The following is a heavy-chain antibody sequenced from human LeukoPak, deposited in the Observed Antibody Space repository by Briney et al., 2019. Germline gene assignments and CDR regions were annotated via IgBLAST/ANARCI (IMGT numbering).Heavy chain of an antibody. Sequence: GGSLRLSCAASGFTFSSYGMHWVRQAPGKGREGVAFIRYDGSNKYYADSVKGRFTISRDNSKNTLYLQMNSLRAEDTAVYYCAKDGPGGGYYYYCMDVWGKGTTVTVSS. CDR3: AKDGPGGGYYYYCMDV. J-gene: IGHJ6*03. CDR1: GFTFSSYG. V-gene: IGHV3-30*02. D-gene: IGHD3-16*01. CDR2: IRYDGSNK.